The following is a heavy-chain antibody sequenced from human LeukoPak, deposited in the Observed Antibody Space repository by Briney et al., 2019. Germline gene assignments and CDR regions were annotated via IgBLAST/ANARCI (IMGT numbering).Heavy chain of an antibody. CDR1: GGSINNFY. CDR3: ARRAFTGVSIDV. Sequence: PSETLSLTCIVSGGSINNFYWSWIRQSPGKGLEWIGYIYSSGGTNYNPSLQGRVFISIDTSKNQFSLKLSSVTAADTAVYYCARRAFTGVSIDVWGQGTTVTVSS. V-gene: IGHV4-59*08. CDR2: IYSSGGT. D-gene: IGHD4-23*01. J-gene: IGHJ6*02.